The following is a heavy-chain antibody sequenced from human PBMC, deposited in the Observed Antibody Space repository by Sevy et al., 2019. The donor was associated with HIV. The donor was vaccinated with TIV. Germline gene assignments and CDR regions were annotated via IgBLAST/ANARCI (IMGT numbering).Heavy chain of an antibody. Sequence: GGSLRLSCAASGFTFSSFGMHWVRQAPGKGLEWLAVIWFDGSNTYYADSVRGRFTISRDIAKNTLHLQMNSLRAEDTAVYYCASAGYSNYGSLDYWGQGTLVTVSS. CDR3: ASAGYSNYGSLDY. CDR2: IWFDGSNT. V-gene: IGHV3-33*01. D-gene: IGHD4-4*01. CDR1: GFTFSSFG. J-gene: IGHJ4*02.